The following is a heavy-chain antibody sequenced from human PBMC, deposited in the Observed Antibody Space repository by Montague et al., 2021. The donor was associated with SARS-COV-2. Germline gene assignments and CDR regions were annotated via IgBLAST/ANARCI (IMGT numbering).Heavy chain of an antibody. CDR1: GDSVSSNSAA. J-gene: IGHJ6*02. V-gene: IGHV6-1*01. D-gene: IGHD5-12*01. CDR2: TYYRSKWYN. CDR3: ARQPLGYDFVYYYYGMDV. Sequence: CAISGDSVSSNSAAWNWIRQSPSRGLEWLGRTYYRSKWYNDYAVSVKSQITINPDTSKNQFSLQLNSVTPEDTAVYYCARQPLGYDFVYYYYGMDVWGQGTTVTVSS.